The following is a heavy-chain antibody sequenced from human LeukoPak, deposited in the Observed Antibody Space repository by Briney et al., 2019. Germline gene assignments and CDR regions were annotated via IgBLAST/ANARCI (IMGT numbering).Heavy chain of an antibody. V-gene: IGHV3-23*01. CDR3: ANTPDVVIEVVGTTFDS. D-gene: IGHD6-19*01. J-gene: IGHJ4*02. CDR2: VSHTSSGK. Sequence: GGSLRLSCEASGFSFNRYAMSWVRQAQGRGLEWVATVSHTSSGKHYAASVRGRFTVSRDNSQSTLYLQMNSLRDEDSAVYFCANTPDVVIEVVGTTFDSWGRGTLVTVS. CDR1: GFSFNRYA.